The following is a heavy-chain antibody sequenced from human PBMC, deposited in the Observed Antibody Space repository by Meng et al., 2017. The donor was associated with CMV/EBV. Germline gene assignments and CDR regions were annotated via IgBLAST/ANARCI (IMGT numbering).Heavy chain of an antibody. Sequence: GSLRLSCTVSGGSISSSSYYWGWLRQPPGKGLEWVGTIYYSGSPYYNPSLQSRVTISVDTSKNQFSLKLSFVTAADTAVYYCARVNPNYYFYGMDVWGQGTTVTV. CDR3: ARVNPNYYFYGMDV. J-gene: IGHJ6*02. V-gene: IGHV4-39*07. CDR1: GGSISSSSYY. CDR2: IYYSGSP.